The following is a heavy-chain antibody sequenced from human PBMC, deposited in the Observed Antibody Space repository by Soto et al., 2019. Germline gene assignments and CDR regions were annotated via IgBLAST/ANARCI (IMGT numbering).Heavy chain of an antibody. CDR3: ARQDRVVAEGRWFDP. D-gene: IGHD2-15*01. J-gene: IGHJ5*02. V-gene: IGHV4-38-2*02. CDR2: VHYSGNT. Sequence: LSLTCTVSGYSISSGYHWAWIRQPPGKGLEWLGSVHYSGNTYYDPSLKSRPTISVDKSKNQFSLNLSSVTAADTAVYYCARQDRVVAEGRWFDPWGQGTLVTVSS. CDR1: GYSISSGYH.